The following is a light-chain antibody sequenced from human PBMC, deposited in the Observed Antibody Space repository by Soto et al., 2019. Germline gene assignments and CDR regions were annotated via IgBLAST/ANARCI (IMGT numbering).Light chain of an antibody. V-gene: IGKV1-39*01. CDR1: QGIGTN. Sequence: IQMTQSPSSLSASIGDTVTITCRASQGIGTNLNWYLQRPGKVPKLLIYGASTLQSGVPSRFSGSVSGTRFTLTISDLHPEDFGTYYCQQSYNTPNFGPGTRL. CDR3: QQSYNTPN. CDR2: GAS. J-gene: IGKJ5*01.